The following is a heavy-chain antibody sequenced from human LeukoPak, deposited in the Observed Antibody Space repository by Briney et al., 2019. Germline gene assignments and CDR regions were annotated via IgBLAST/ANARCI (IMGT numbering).Heavy chain of an antibody. D-gene: IGHD6-19*01. V-gene: IGHV1-18*01. CDR2: ISAYNGNT. J-gene: IGHJ6*02. CDR3: ARDSSSGWYVGYYYYHGMDV. Sequence: AASVKVSCKASGYTFTSYGISWVRQAPGQGLEWMGWISAYNGNTNYAQKLEGRVTMTTDTSTSTAYMELRSLRSDDTAVYYCARDSSSGWYVGYYYYHGMDVWGQGTTVTVSS. CDR1: GYTFTSYG.